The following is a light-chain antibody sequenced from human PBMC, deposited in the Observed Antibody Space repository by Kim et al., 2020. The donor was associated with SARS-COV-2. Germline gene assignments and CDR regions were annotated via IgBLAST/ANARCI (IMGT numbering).Light chain of an antibody. Sequence: NFMLTQPHSVSESPGKTVTISCTRISGSITSNYVQWYQQRPGRSPTTVIYEDSQRPSGVPDRFSGSIDRSSNSASLTISGLKTEDEADYYCQSYDTTDQVFGGGTQLTVL. CDR1: SGSITSNY. CDR2: EDS. CDR3: QSYDTTDQV. J-gene: IGLJ3*02. V-gene: IGLV6-57*01.